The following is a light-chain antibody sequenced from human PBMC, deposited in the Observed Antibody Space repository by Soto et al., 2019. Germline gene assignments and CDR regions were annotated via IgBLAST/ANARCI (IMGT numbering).Light chain of an antibody. CDR2: DAS. CDR3: QQYDNKIT. Sequence: DIQITQSPSSLSASVGGRVSITCQASQDITIYLNWYQQKPGKAPKLLIYDASNLETGVPSRFSGSGSGTDFTLTISSLQPEDIGTYYCQQYDNKITFGGGTKVDIK. CDR1: QDITIY. V-gene: IGKV1-33*01. J-gene: IGKJ4*01.